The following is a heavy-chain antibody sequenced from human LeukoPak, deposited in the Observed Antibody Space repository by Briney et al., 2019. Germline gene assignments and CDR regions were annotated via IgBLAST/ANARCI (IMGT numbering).Heavy chain of an antibody. D-gene: IGHD4-23*01. J-gene: IGHJ6*03. CDR1: GGSISSSSYY. CDR2: IYYTGST. Sequence: PSETLSLTCTVSGGSISSSSYYWGWIRQPPGKGLEWIGSIYYTGSTYYNPSLKSRVTISVDTSKNQFSLKLSSVTAADPAVYYCARLHYGGNYGYYYYYMDVWGKGTTVTISS. CDR3: ARLHYGGNYGYYYYYMDV. V-gene: IGHV4-39*01.